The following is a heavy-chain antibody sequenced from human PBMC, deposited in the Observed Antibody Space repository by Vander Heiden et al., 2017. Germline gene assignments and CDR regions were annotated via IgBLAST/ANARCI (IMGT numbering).Heavy chain of an antibody. Sequence: VQLMESGGGLVQPGRSLRISCDGSGFKLDDYPIHWVRQVPGKGLEWVSGSSWNSGLIGYADSVKGRFTISRDNAKKSLFLQMNSLREEDTALYYCTRGTPAYSYAYGNDYFGMDVWGQGTTVTVSS. CDR3: TRGTPAYSYAYGNDYFGMDV. CDR2: SSWNSGLI. J-gene: IGHJ6*02. CDR1: GFKLDDYP. V-gene: IGHV3-9*01. D-gene: IGHD3-16*01.